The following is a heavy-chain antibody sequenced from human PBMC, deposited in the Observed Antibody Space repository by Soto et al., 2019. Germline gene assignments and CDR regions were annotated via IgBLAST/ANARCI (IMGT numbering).Heavy chain of an antibody. J-gene: IGHJ4*02. CDR3: ATLGGYSGY. V-gene: IGHV4-39*01. CDR1: GGSISSSSYY. D-gene: IGHD3-10*01. Sequence: TSETLSLTCTVSGGSISSSSYYWGWIRQPPGKGLEWIGSIYYSGSTYYNPSLKSRVTISVDTSKNQFSLKLSSVTAADTAVYYCATLGGYSGYWGQGTLVTVSS. CDR2: IYYSGST.